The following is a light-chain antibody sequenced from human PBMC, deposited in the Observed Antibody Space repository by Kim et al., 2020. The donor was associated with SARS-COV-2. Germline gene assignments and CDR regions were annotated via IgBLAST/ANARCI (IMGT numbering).Light chain of an antibody. Sequence: LPASVGDRVTITCRASQNIGTSVAWFQQKSGKAPKVLIYRASSLESGVPSRFSGSASGTEFTLTISSLQSDDFATYYCQQYYYLSTFGQGTKLEI. CDR3: QQYYYLST. CDR1: QNIGTS. CDR2: RAS. J-gene: IGKJ2*01. V-gene: IGKV1-5*03.